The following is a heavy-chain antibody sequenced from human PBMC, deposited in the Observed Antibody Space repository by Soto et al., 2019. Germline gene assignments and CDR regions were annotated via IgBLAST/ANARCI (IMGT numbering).Heavy chain of an antibody. CDR1: GGSFSGYY. D-gene: IGHD2-15*01. J-gene: IGHJ4*02. V-gene: IGHV4-34*01. CDR3: ARARSLVKGGGSCLDYCRGEGFDY. CDR2: INHSGST. Sequence: QVQLQQWGAGLLKPSETLSLTCAVYGGSFSGYYWSWIRQPPGKGLEWIGEINHSGSTNYNPSLKSRVTISVDTSKNQFSLKLSSVTAADTAVYYCARARSLVKGGGSCLDYCRGEGFDYWGQGTLVTVSS.